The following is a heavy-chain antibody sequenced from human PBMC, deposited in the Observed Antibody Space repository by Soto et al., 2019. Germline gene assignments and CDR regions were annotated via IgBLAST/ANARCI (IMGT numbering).Heavy chain of an antibody. Sequence: QVQLVQSGAEVKKPGSSVKVSCKASGGTFSSYAISWVRQAPGQGLEWMGGFIPIFGTANYAQKFQGRVTITADESTSTAYMELSSLRAEDTSVYYCASRLWLGTNYYYYGMDVWGQGTTVTVSS. CDR1: GGTFSSYA. CDR2: FIPIFGTA. CDR3: ASRLWLGTNYYYYGMDV. D-gene: IGHD3-10*01. V-gene: IGHV1-69*01. J-gene: IGHJ6*02.